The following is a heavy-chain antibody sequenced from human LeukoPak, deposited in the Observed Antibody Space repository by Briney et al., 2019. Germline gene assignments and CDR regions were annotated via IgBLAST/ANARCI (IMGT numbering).Heavy chain of an antibody. J-gene: IGHJ4*02. D-gene: IGHD2/OR15-2a*01. CDR1: GFDFSRSW. CDR3: ARHGRDSEYSQLDY. V-gene: IGHV3-7*04. Sequence: GGSLRLSCAASGFDFSRSWMTWVRQAPGKGPEWVANIKRDGSEKFYVDSVRGRFTISRDNARNSLHLQMDSLRVEDTAVYYCARHGRDSEYSQLDYWGQGTLVTVSS. CDR2: IKRDGSEK.